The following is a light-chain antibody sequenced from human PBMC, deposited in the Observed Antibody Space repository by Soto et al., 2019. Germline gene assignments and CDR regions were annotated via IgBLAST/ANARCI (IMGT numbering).Light chain of an antibody. CDR2: EVT. V-gene: IGLV2-14*01. Sequence: QSVLTHPASVSWSPGQLISISCTGTRSDVGAYNYVSWYQQHPGKAPKLMISEVTNRPSGVSDRFSGSKSGNTASLTISGLQAEEQADYYCSSFTSRFNFVFGTGTKVTVL. CDR1: RSDVGAYNY. CDR3: SSFTSRFNFV. J-gene: IGLJ1*01.